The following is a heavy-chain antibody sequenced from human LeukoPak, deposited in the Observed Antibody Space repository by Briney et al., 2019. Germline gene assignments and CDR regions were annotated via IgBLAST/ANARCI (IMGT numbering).Heavy chain of an antibody. V-gene: IGHV1-18*01. CDR3: ARAYCGGDCSPGWFDS. CDR2: ISAYNGNT. Sequence: ASVKVSCKASGYTFTSYGISWVRQAPGQGLEWMGWISAYNGNTNYAQKLQGRVTMTTDTSTSTAYMELRSLRSDDTAVYYCARAYCGGDCSPGWFDSWGQGTLVTVSS. J-gene: IGHJ5*01. CDR1: GYTFTSYG. D-gene: IGHD2-21*02.